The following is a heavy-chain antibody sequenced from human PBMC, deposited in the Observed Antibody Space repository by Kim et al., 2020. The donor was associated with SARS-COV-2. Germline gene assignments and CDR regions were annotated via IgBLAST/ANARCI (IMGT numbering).Heavy chain of an antibody. CDR2: ISGSGGST. CDR3: AKDLITMVRGVIITTHNYYFDY. Sequence: GGSLRLSCAASGFTFSSYAMSWVRQAPGKGLEWVSAISGSGGSTYYADSVKGRFTISRDNSKNTLYLQMNSLRAEDTAVYYCAKDLITMVRGVIITTHNYYFDYWGQGTLVTVSS. V-gene: IGHV3-23*01. CDR1: GFTFSSYA. D-gene: IGHD3-10*01. J-gene: IGHJ4*02.